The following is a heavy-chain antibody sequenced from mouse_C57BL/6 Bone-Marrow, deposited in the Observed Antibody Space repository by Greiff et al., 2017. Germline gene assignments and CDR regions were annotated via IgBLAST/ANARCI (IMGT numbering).Heavy chain of an antibody. CDR3: ARRGGYYLYWYFDV. J-gene: IGHJ1*03. Sequence: QVQLQQSGPELVKPGASVKISCKASGYTFTDYYINWVKQRPGQGLEWIGWIFPGSGSTYYNEKLKGTATLTVDKSSSTAYMLLSSLTSEDSAVYFCARRGGYYLYWYFDVWGTGTTVTGSS. D-gene: IGHD2-3*01. CDR1: GYTFTDYY. V-gene: IGHV1-75*01. CDR2: IFPGSGST.